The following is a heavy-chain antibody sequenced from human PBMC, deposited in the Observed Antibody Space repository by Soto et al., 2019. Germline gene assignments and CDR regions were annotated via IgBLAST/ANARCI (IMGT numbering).Heavy chain of an antibody. D-gene: IGHD3-22*01. Sequence: SETLSLTCTVSGGSISSGGYYWSWIRQHPGKGLEWIGYIYYGGSTYYNPSLKSRATISGDTSKNQFSLKLSSVTAADAAVYYCARGGYYYENSGQNAYDYWGQGILVTVSS. CDR1: GGSISSGGYY. CDR3: ARGGYYYENSGQNAYDY. J-gene: IGHJ4*01. CDR2: IYYGGST. V-gene: IGHV4-31*03.